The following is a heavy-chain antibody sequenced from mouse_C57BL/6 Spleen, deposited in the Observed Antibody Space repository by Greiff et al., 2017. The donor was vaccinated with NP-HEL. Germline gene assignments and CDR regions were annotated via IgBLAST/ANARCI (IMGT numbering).Heavy chain of an antibody. CDR2: ISSGSSTI. V-gene: IGHV5-17*01. J-gene: IGHJ3*01. CDR1: GFTFSDYG. D-gene: IGHD4-1*01. Sequence: EVQLVESGGGLVKPGGSLKLSCAASGFTFSDYGMHWVRQAPEKGLEWVAYISSGSSTIYYADTVKGRFTISRANAKNTLFLQMTSLRSEDTAMYYCASGVGRPWFAYWGQGTLVTVSA. CDR3: ASGVGRPWFAY.